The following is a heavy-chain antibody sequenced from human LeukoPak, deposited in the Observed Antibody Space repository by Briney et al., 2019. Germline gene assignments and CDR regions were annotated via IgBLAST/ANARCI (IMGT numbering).Heavy chain of an antibody. D-gene: IGHD3-22*01. CDR3: ARDPYYDSSPCCAFDI. Sequence: PSETLSLTCTVSGGSISSSSYYWGWIRQPPGKGLEWIGYIYYSGSTNYNPSLKSRVTISVDTSKNQLSLKLSSVTAADTAVYYCARDPYYDSSPCCAFDIWGQGTMVTVSS. J-gene: IGHJ3*02. CDR1: GGSISSSSYY. CDR2: IYYSGST. V-gene: IGHV4-61*01.